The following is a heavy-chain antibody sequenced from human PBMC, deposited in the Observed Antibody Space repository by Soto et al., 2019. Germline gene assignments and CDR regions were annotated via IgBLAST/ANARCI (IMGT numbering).Heavy chain of an antibody. D-gene: IGHD6-13*01. J-gene: IGHJ5*02. CDR2: IYWDDDK. CDR1: GFSLSTSGVG. CDR3: AHTIAAAGTPHDTWFDP. V-gene: IGHV2-5*02. Sequence: QITLKESGPTLVKPTQTLTLTCTFSGFSLSTSGVGVGWIRQPPGKALEWLALIYWDDDKRYSPSLKSRLTNTKDTSKNQVVLTMTNMDPVDTATYYCAHTIAAAGTPHDTWFDPWGQGTLVTVSS.